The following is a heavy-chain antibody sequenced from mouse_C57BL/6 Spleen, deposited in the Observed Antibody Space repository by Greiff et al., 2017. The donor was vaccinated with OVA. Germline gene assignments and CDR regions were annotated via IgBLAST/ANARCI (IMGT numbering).Heavy chain of an antibody. CDR3: ARSVSTTAVRVSDY. Sequence: VQLKESGPELVKPGASVKISCKASGYSFTGYYMNWVKQSPEKSLEWIGEINPSTGGTTYNQKFKAKATLTVDKSSRTAYMQLKSLTSEDSAVYYCARSVSTTAVRVSDYWGQGTTLTVSS. J-gene: IGHJ2*01. D-gene: IGHD1-1*01. CDR1: GYSFTGYY. CDR2: INPSTGGT. V-gene: IGHV1-42*01.